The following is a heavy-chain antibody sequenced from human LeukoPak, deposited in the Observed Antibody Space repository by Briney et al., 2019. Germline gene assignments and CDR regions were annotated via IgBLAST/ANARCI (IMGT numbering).Heavy chain of an antibody. D-gene: IGHD1-7*01. J-gene: IGHJ4*02. Sequence: ASVKVSCEASGYPFTIYGINWVRQAAGQGLEWVGWINPMGMRAYAQKFQGRVSMTTNTSINTAYMELSSLRSDDTAVYYCARGRQSELWGQGTLVTVSS. CDR1: GYPFTIYG. CDR3: ARGRQSEL. CDR2: INPMGMR. V-gene: IGHV1-8*01.